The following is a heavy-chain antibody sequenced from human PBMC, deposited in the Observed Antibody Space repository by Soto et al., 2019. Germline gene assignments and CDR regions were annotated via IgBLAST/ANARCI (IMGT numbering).Heavy chain of an antibody. CDR3: AKADDYIWGSYPRELDY. V-gene: IGHV3-23*01. J-gene: IGHJ4*02. CDR2: ISRTGGAA. CDR1: GFTFSNFA. Sequence: QPGGSLRLSCAASGFTFSNFAMFWVRQAPGKGLEWVSSISRTGGAAHYADSVNGRFTISRDNSKNTLFLQMDSLRAEDTAVYYCAKADDYIWGSYPRELDYCGKGALVTVAS. D-gene: IGHD3-16*01.